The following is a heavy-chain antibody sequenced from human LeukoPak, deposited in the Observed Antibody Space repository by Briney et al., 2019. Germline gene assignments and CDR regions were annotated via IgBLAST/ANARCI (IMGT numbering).Heavy chain of an antibody. CDR1: GGTFSSYA. CDR2: IIPNFGTA. V-gene: IGHV1-69*06. D-gene: IGHD3-16*01. Sequence: GASVKVSCKASGGTFSSYAISWVRQAPGQGLEWMVRIIPNFGTANYAQKFQGRVTITPDKSTSTAYMELSSLKSEDTAVYYCARGGGAQYYCYMDVWGKGTTVTVSS. CDR3: ARGGGAQYYCYMDV. J-gene: IGHJ6*03.